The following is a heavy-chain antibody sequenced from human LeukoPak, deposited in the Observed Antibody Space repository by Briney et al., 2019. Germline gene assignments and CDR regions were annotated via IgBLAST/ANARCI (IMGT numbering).Heavy chain of an antibody. CDR2: MWYDGSNK. J-gene: IGHJ4*02. CDR3: AKGTWDTAMVPDY. Sequence: PGRSLRLSCAASGFTFSSYGMHWVRQAPGKGLEWVAVMWYDGSNKYYADSVKGRFTISRDNSKNTLYLQMNSLRAEDTAVYYCAKGTWDTAMVPDYWGQGTLVTVSS. D-gene: IGHD5-18*01. V-gene: IGHV3-33*06. CDR1: GFTFSSYG.